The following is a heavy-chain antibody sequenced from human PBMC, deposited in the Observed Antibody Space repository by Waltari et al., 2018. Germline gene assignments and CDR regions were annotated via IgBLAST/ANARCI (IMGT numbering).Heavy chain of an antibody. CDR3: ARLFDSVTHWFDP. CDR2: FYYSGST. D-gene: IGHD4-17*01. Sequence: QLQLQESGPGLVKPSETLSLTCTVSGGSISSSSYYWGWIRQPPGKGLGWIGSFYYSGSTYYNPSLKSRGTISVDTSKNQFSLKLSSVTAADTAVYYCARLFDSVTHWFDPWGQGTLVTVSS. V-gene: IGHV4-39*01. CDR1: GGSISSSSYY. J-gene: IGHJ5*02.